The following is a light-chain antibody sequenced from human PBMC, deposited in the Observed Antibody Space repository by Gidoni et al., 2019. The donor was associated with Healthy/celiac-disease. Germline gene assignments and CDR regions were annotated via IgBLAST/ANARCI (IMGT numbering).Light chain of an antibody. CDR3: SAWDSSLSARV. V-gene: IGLV10-54*04. CDR2: RNN. Sequence: QAVLTQPPSVSKVLRQTATLTCTGNSNNVGNQGAAWLQQHQGHPPKLLAYRNNNRPSGISERFSASRSGNTASLTITGLQPEDEADYYCSAWDSSLSARVFGGGTKLTVL. CDR1: SNNVGNQG. J-gene: IGLJ3*02.